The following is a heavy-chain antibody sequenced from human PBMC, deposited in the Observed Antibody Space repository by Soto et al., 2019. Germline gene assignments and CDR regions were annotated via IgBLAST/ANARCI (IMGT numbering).Heavy chain of an antibody. V-gene: IGHV3-30*02. Sequence: GGSLRLSCAASGFTFSSYSMNWVRQAPGKGLEWVASIRYDRSNKYYADSVKGRFTISRDNSKNTLYLQMNSLRAEDTAVYYCAKVEQLGGSAFDIWGQGTMVTVSS. J-gene: IGHJ3*02. D-gene: IGHD3-16*01. CDR3: AKVEQLGGSAFDI. CDR2: IRYDRSNK. CDR1: GFTFSSYS.